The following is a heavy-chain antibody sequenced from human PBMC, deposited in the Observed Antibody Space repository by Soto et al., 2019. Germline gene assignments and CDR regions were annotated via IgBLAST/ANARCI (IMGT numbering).Heavy chain of an antibody. V-gene: IGHV1-24*01. Sequence: ASVKVSCKVSGYTLTELSMHWVRQAPGKGLEWMGGFDPEDGETIYAQKFQGRVTMTEDTSTDTAYMELSSLRSEDTAVYYCATDLPSAFGGVIVKSAFDIWGQGTMVTVSS. D-gene: IGHD3-16*02. J-gene: IGHJ3*02. CDR1: GYTLTELS. CDR3: ATDLPSAFGGVIVKSAFDI. CDR2: FDPEDGET.